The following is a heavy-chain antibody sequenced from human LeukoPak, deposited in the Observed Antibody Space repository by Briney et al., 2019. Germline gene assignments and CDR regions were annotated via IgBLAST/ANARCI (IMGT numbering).Heavy chain of an antibody. Sequence: PGGSLRLSCAASGFTFSSYWMSGVRQAPGKGLEWVANIKQDGSEKYYVDSVKGRFTISRDSAQSSLYLQMNSLRAEDTAVYYCASAAGNSVYWGQGTLVTVSS. V-gene: IGHV3-7*03. J-gene: IGHJ4*02. D-gene: IGHD5/OR15-5a*01. CDR1: GFTFSSYW. CDR3: ASAAGNSVY. CDR2: IKQDGSEK.